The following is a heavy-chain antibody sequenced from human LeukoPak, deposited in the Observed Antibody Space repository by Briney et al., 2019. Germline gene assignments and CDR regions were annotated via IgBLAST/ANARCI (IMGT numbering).Heavy chain of an antibody. CDR1: GFTFSSYS. CDR2: ISSSSSTI. V-gene: IGHV3-48*01. CDR3: ARDKGMIFGAF. D-gene: IGHD3/OR15-3a*01. Sequence: PGGSLRLSCAASGFTFSSYSMNWVRQVPGKGLEWVSYISSSSSTIYYADSVKGRFTISRDNAKNSLYLQMNSLRAEDTAVYYCARDKGMIFGAFWGQGTLVTVSS. J-gene: IGHJ4*02.